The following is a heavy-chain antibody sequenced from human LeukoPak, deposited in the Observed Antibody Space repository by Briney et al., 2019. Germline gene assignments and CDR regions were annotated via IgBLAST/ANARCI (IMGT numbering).Heavy chain of an antibody. CDR2: ISWNSGSI. D-gene: IGHD4-17*01. J-gene: IGHJ4*02. V-gene: IGHV3-9*03. Sequence: GRSLRLSCAASGFTFDDYAMHWVRQAPGKGLEWVSGISWNSGSIGYADSVKGRFTISRDNAKNSLYLQMNSLRAEDMALYYCAKAGPPIDYGDYFDYWGQGTLVTVSS. CDR1: GFTFDDYA. CDR3: AKAGPPIDYGDYFDY.